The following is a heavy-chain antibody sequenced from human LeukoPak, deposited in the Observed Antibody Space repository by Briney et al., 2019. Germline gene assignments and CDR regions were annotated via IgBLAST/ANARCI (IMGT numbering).Heavy chain of an antibody. J-gene: IGHJ4*02. V-gene: IGHV4-4*07. CDR2: IYTGGGT. CDR3: ARSSRVAGGHYYFDY. Sequence: PSETLSLTCTVSGGSISNYYWSWIRQPAGKGLEWIGRIYTGGGTNYNPSLKSRVTMSVSKYHFSLKLSSVTAADTAVYHCARSSRVAGGHYYFDYWGQGTLVTVSS. CDR1: GGSISNYY. D-gene: IGHD2-21*01.